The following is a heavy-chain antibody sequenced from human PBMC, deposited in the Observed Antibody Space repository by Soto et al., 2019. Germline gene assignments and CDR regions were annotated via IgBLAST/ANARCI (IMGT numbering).Heavy chain of an antibody. CDR1: GFTFSSYW. CDR3: ARDSGGYGGGGFDY. V-gene: IGHV3-74*01. D-gene: IGHD5-12*01. Sequence: EVQLVESGGGLVQPGGSLRLSCVASGFTFSSYWMHWVRQAPGKGLVWVSRINSDGSSTNYADSVKGRFTISRDNAKNTLYLQMNGLSAEATAVYYCARDSGGYGGGGFDYWGQGTLVTVSS. CDR2: INSDGSST. J-gene: IGHJ4*02.